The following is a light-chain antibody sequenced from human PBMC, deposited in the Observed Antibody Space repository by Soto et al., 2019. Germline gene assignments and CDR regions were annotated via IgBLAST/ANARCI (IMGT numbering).Light chain of an antibody. CDR3: SSYTSSSTLV. CDR2: DVS. J-gene: IGLJ2*01. V-gene: IGLV2-14*01. CDR1: SSDVGGYNY. Sequence: QAVVTQPASVSGSPGQSITMSCTGTSSDVGGYNYVSWYQQHPGKAPKLMIFDVSNRPSGVSNRFSGSKSGNTASLTISGLQAEDEADYYCSSYTSSSTLVFGGGTKVTVL.